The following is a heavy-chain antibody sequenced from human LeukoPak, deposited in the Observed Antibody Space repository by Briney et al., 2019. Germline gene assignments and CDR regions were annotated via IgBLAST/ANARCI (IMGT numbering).Heavy chain of an antibody. CDR2: TRYDGSNK. Sequence: GGSLRLSCAASGFTFSSYAMHWVRQAPGKGLEWVAFTRYDGSNKYYADSVKGRFTISRDNSKNTLYLQMNSLRAEDTAVYYCAKDFYLYGSGNDAFDIWGQGTMVTVSS. CDR3: AKDFYLYGSGNDAFDI. V-gene: IGHV3-30*02. CDR1: GFTFSSYA. J-gene: IGHJ3*02. D-gene: IGHD3-10*01.